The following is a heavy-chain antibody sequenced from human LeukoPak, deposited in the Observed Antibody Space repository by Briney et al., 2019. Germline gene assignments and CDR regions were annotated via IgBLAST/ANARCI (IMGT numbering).Heavy chain of an antibody. CDR1: GYSFTSYY. J-gene: IGHJ4*02. CDR2: INPSGGST. Sequence: GESLKISCKGSGYSFTSYYMHWVRQAPGQGLEWMGIINPSGGSTSYAQKFQGRVTMTRDMSTSTVYMELSSLRSEDTAVYYCARRYYDTSGGLGYWGQGTLVTVSS. CDR3: ARRYYDTSGGLGY. D-gene: IGHD3-22*01. V-gene: IGHV1-46*01.